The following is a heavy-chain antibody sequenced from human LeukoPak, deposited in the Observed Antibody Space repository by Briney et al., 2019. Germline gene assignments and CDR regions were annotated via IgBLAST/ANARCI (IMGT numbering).Heavy chain of an antibody. J-gene: IGHJ4*02. CDR2: INPNGGGT. CDR3: ARVWSVAGTGDY. CDR1: GYTFTGYY. V-gene: IGHV1-2*02. D-gene: IGHD6-19*01. Sequence: GASVKVSCKASGYTFTGYYMHWVRQAPGQGLEWMGWINPNGGGTNYAQKFQGRVTMTRDTSISTAYMELSRLRSDDTAVYYCARVWSVAGTGDYWGQGTLVTVSS.